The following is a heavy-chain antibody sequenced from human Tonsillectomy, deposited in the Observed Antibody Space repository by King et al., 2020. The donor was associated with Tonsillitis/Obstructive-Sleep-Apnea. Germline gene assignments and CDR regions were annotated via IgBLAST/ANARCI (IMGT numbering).Heavy chain of an antibody. V-gene: IGHV3-64*01. CDR3: ARDLSSTSRYHWFDP. Sequence: VQLVESGGGVVQPGRSLRLSCAASGFTFSSYGMHWVRQAPGKGLEYVSAISSNGGSTYYANSVKGRFTISRDNSKNTLYLQMGSLRAEDMAVYYCARDLSSTSRYHWFDPWGQGTLVTVSS. D-gene: IGHD2-2*01. CDR2: ISSNGGST. CDR1: GFTFSSYG. J-gene: IGHJ5*02.